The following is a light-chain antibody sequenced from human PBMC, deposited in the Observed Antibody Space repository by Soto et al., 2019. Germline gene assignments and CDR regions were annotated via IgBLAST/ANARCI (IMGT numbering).Light chain of an antibody. V-gene: IGKV1-39*01. CDR3: QQSYTTPVYS. Sequence: DIQMTQSPSSLSASVGDRVTITCRASQNIIFYLNWFQQKIGKPPKLLISAASNLQSGVPSRFSGSGSGTDFTLTISNLQPEDFATYFCQQSYTTPVYSFGQGTKLEIK. CDR2: AAS. CDR1: QNIIFY. J-gene: IGKJ2*01.